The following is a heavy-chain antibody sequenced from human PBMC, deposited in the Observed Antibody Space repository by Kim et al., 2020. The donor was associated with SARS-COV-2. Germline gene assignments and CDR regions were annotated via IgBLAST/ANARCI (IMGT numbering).Heavy chain of an antibody. V-gene: IGHV3-9*01. Sequence: GGSLRLSCVVSGFTVDAYAIHWVRQAPGKAPEWVSGIQWKRGDAGYADFVKGRFTISKDNAKNSLYLQMNSLRPDDTALYYCTRDSTPGGADVWGQGTMVTVSS. D-gene: IGHD2-15*01. J-gene: IGHJ6*02. CDR3: TRDSTPGGADV. CDR1: GFTVDAYA. CDR2: IQWKRGDA.